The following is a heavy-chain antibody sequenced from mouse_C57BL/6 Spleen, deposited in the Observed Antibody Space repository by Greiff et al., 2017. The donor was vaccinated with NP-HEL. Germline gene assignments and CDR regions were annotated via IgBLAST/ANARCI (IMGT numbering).Heavy chain of an antibody. D-gene: IGHD1-1*01. CDR3: ARTVLRYYAMDY. J-gene: IGHJ4*01. Sequence: QGQRKKAGKGGGQPAQIRSPPFPCSFFSFPLSFFPFFLPSPLNGLDWLVGIWSGGSTDYNAAFISRLSISKDNSKSQVFFKMNSLQADDTAIYYCARTVLRYYAMDYWGQGTSVTVSS. CDR1: FFSFPLSF. V-gene: IGHV2-2*01. CDR2: IWSGGST.